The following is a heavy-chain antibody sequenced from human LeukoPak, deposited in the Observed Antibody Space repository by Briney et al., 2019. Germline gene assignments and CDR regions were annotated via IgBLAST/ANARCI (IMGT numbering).Heavy chain of an antibody. CDR2: IYYSGST. CDR1: GGSISSYY. J-gene: IGHJ6*03. V-gene: IGHV4-59*01. Sequence: PSETLSLTCTVSGGSISSYYWSWIRQPPGKGLEWIGYIYYSGSTNYNPSLKSRVTISVDTSKNQFSLKLSSVTAADTAVYYCVRAKQGDCSSTSCYFGYYYYYMDVWGKGTTVTVSS. CDR3: VRAKQGDCSSTSCYFGYYYYYMDV. D-gene: IGHD2-2*01.